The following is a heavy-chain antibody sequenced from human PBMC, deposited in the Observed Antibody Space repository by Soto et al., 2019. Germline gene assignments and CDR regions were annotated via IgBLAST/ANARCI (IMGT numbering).Heavy chain of an antibody. CDR3: ARVGDIVVVPAAMPFDY. CDR2: IYYSGST. V-gene: IGHV4-39*07. J-gene: IGHJ4*02. Sequence: PSETLSLTCTVSCGSISSSSYYWGWIRQPPGKGLEWIGSIYYSGSTYYNPSLKSRVTISVDTSKNQFSLKLSSVTAADTAVYYCARVGDIVVVPAAMPFDYWGQGTLVTVSS. D-gene: IGHD2-2*01. CDR1: CGSISSSSYY.